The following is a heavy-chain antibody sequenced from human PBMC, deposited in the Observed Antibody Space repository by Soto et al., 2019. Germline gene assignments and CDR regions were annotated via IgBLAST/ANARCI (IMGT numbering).Heavy chain of an antibody. CDR1: GYTLSSYA. Sequence: GASVKVSCKASGYTLSSYAMHWVRQAPGQRLEWMGWINAGYGNTKSSQNFQDRVTISRDTSASTAYMELTSLRSEDTAVYYCARDTGDGTFDFWGQGTLVTVSS. CDR2: INAGYGNT. CDR3: ARDTGDGTFDF. V-gene: IGHV1-3*01. D-gene: IGHD7-27*01. J-gene: IGHJ4*02.